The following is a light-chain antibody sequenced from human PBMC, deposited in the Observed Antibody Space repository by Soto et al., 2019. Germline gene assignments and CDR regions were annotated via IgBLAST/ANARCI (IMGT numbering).Light chain of an antibody. Sequence: TVLTQSPAALAFSPGGTATISCRASQSVGKYLVWYQQTPGPAPRLLTYAASNRATGIPARFSGSGSGTEFTLTISRLQSEDFAVYYCQQYINSWTFGQGTKVDIK. CDR1: QSVGKY. V-gene: IGKV3D-15*01. CDR3: QQYINSWT. J-gene: IGKJ1*01. CDR2: AAS.